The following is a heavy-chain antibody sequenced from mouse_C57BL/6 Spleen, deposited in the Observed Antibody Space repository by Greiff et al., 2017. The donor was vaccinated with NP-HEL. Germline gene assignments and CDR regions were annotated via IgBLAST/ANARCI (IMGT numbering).Heavy chain of an antibody. CDR3: ARGGFAY. CDR2: ISDGGSYT. J-gene: IGHJ3*01. V-gene: IGHV5-4*03. Sequence: EVKLMESGGGLVKPGGSLKLSCAASGFTFSSYAMSWVRQTPEKRLEWVATISDGGSYTYYPDNVKGRFTISRANAKNNLYLQMSHLKSEDTAMYYCARGGFAYWGQGTLVTVSA. CDR1: GFTFSSYA.